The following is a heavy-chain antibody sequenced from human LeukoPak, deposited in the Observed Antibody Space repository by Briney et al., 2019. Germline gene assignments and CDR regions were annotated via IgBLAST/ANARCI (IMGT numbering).Heavy chain of an antibody. CDR1: GYTFTSYY. D-gene: IGHD3-22*01. V-gene: IGHV1-46*01. J-gene: IGHJ4*02. CDR2: INPSGGST. Sequence: ASVKVSCKASGYTFTSYYMHWVRQAPGQGLGWMAIINPSGGSTSYAQKFQGRVTMTRDTSTSTVYMELSILRSEDTAVYYCARDRYYYDSSGYIRGISFDYWGQGTLVTVSS. CDR3: ARDRYYYDSSGYIRGISFDY.